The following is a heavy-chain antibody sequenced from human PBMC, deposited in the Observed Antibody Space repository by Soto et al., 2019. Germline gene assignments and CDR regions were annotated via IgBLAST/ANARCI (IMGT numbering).Heavy chain of an antibody. J-gene: IGHJ3*02. V-gene: IGHV3-11*06. CDR2: ISSSSIYT. CDR3: ASPGIAAAGSAGVAFDI. D-gene: IGHD6-13*01. CDR1: GFIFSGYY. Sequence: GGSVRLSCAASGFIFSGYYISCIRHALRKVVEWVSYISSSSIYTNYADSVKGRFTISRDNAKNSLYLQMNSLRAEDMAVYYCASPGIAAAGSAGVAFDIWGQGTMVTVSS.